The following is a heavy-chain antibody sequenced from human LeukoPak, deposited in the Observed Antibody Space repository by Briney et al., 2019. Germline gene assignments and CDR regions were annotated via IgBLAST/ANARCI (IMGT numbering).Heavy chain of an antibody. CDR2: MNPNSGNT. CDR1: GHTFTSYD. D-gene: IGHD5-12*01. Sequence: GASVKVSCKASGHTFTSYDINWLRQATGQGLEWMGWMNPNSGNTGYAQKFQGRVTMTRNTSISTAYMELSSLRSEDTAVYYCARGVFATIIDYWGQGTLVTVSS. J-gene: IGHJ4*02. CDR3: ARGVFATIIDY. V-gene: IGHV1-8*01.